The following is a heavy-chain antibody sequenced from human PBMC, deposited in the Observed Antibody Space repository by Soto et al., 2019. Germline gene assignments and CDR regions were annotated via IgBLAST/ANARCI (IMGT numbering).Heavy chain of an antibody. V-gene: IGHV4-59*08. J-gene: IGHJ5*02. CDR2: AANT. CDR3: ARHGREDSRGFYSWFDP. D-gene: IGHD3-22*01. Sequence: QVQLQESGPGLVKPSETLSLTCTVSGGSLSGDYWSWIRQPPGKGLEWIGYAANTNYNPSLMGRVTISLDAAKTQSSLKLTSVTAADTAVYYCARHGREDSRGFYSWFDPWGQGILVTVSS. CDR1: GGSLSGDY.